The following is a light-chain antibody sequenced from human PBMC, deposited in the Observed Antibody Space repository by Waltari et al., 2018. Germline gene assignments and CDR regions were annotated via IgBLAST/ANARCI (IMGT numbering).Light chain of an antibody. V-gene: IGLV1-47*01. J-gene: IGLJ7*01. Sequence: QSALTQPPAASGTPGQRIIISCSGSGSNIGTNFVYWYQQFPGTAPKLLIYRSDQRASGVPDRFSGSKSGSSASLAISGLQSEDESLYYCAAWDDSLSAVVFGGGTQVTVL. CDR3: AAWDDSLSAVV. CDR2: RSD. CDR1: GSNIGTNF.